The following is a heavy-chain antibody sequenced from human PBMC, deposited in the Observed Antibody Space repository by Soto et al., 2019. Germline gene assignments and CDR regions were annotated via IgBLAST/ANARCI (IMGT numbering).Heavy chain of an antibody. D-gene: IGHD3-22*01. CDR3: ASQSTGYPYYFNY. Sequence: SETLSLTCTVSGGSISSGDYYWSWLRQSPGKGLEWIGYIHYSGNTNYNPSLKSRVTISVDTSKNQFSLKLSSVTAADTAVYYCASQSTGYPYYFNYWGQGTLVTVSS. V-gene: IGHV4-61*08. CDR1: GGSISSGDYY. J-gene: IGHJ4*02. CDR2: IHYSGNT.